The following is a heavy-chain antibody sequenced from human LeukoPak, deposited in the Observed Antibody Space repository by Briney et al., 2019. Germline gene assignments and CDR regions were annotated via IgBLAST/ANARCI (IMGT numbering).Heavy chain of an antibody. V-gene: IGHV4-39*01. D-gene: IGHD3-16*01. J-gene: IGHJ4*02. Sequence: SPSETLSLTCAVSGGSINTNSYYWTWIRQPPGKGLEWIGSIYYSGTTYYNPSLTSRLTISVDTSKNQFSLKLSSVTAADTAVYYCARGLAGGGVFDYWGQGTLVTVSS. CDR1: GGSINTNSYY. CDR2: IYYSGTT. CDR3: ARGLAGGGVFDY.